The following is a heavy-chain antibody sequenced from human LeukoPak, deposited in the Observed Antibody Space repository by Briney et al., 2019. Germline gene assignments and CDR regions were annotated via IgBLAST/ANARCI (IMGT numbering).Heavy chain of an antibody. CDR1: GFIFSNYG. CDR3: ARDLAYSRLDY. V-gene: IGHV3-7*01. D-gene: IGHD5-18*01. Sequence: GGSLRLSCAASGFIFSNYGMSWVRQAPGKGLEWVASINPDGNKKYSADSVKGRFTISRDNAENSLYLQMNSLRVEDTAFYYCARDLAYSRLDYWGQGMLVTVSS. J-gene: IGHJ4*02. CDR2: INPDGNKK.